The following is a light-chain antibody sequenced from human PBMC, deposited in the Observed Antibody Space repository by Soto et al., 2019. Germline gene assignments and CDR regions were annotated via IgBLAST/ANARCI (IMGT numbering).Light chain of an antibody. V-gene: IGKV1-39*01. Sequence: DIQMTQSPSSLSASVGDRVTITCRASQGIEYNLSWYQQRPGQAPKLLISAASNLQSGVPSRFSGSGSGTYFTLTISSLQPEDVATYTCQQSYVTPRTFGQGTKLEIK. J-gene: IGKJ2*01. CDR1: QGIEYN. CDR3: QQSYVTPRT. CDR2: AAS.